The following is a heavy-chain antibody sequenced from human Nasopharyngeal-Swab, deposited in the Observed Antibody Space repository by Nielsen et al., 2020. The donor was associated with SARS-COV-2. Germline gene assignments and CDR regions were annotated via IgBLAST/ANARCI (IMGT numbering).Heavy chain of an antibody. V-gene: IGHV3-23*01. Sequence: GESLKISCAASGFTFSNYAITWVRQAPGKGLEWVSAISGSGGSTYYADSVEGRFTVSRDDSKSTLFLQMNRLRGEDTAVYYCVRDLPYNEVSWGQGTLVTVSS. J-gene: IGHJ5*02. CDR3: VRDLPYNEVS. D-gene: IGHD5-24*01. CDR1: GFTFSNYA. CDR2: ISGSGGST.